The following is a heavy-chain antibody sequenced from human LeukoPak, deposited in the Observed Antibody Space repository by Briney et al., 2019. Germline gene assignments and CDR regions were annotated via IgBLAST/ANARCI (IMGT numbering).Heavy chain of an antibody. V-gene: IGHV3-66*02. CDR3: ARGMVRGVIDFLDY. J-gene: IGHJ4*02. Sequence: GGSLRLSCAASGFTFSSYSMNWVRQAPGKGLEWVSVIYSGGSTYYADSVKGRFTISRDNSKNTLYLQMNSLRAEDTAVYYCARGMVRGVIDFLDYWGQGTLVTVSS. D-gene: IGHD3-10*01. CDR2: IYSGGST. CDR1: GFTFSSYS.